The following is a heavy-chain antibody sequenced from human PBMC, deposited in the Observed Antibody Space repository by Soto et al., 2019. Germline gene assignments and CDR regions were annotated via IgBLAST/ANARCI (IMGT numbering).Heavy chain of an antibody. CDR3: ANDLLGDSDDAAFDI. Sequence: PGGSLRLSCAASGFTFSSYGMHWVRQAPGKGLEWVAVISYDGSNKYYADSVKGRFTISRDNSKNTLYLQMNSLRAEDTAVYYFANDLLGDSDDAAFDIWGQGTMVTVSS. CDR1: GFTFSSYG. D-gene: IGHD4-17*01. V-gene: IGHV3-30*18. J-gene: IGHJ3*02. CDR2: ISYDGSNK.